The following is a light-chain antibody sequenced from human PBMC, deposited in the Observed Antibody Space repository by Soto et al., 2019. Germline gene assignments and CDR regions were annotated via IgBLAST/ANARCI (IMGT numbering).Light chain of an antibody. V-gene: IGKV3-15*01. CDR2: YAS. J-gene: IGKJ5*01. CDR3: MQYKNWPPIT. Sequence: EIMMTQSPATLSVSPGERATLSCRASQSVRNNLAWYQQKPGQAPRLLIYYASTRATGIPAKFSGSGSGTEFTITISSLQSEDFALYYCMQYKNWPPITFGQGTRLEIK. CDR1: QSVRNN.